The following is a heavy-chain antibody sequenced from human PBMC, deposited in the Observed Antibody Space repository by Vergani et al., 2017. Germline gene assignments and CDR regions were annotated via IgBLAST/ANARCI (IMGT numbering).Heavy chain of an antibody. J-gene: IGHJ4*02. Sequence: VQLVQSGAEVKKPVESLKISCKGSGYSFTSYWIGWVRQMPGKGLEWMGVIYPGDSDTRYSPSFQCQVTISADKALSTAYLPWSSLKASDTSMYDCARTIAVAGTRAKYFDYWGQGTLVTVSS. V-gene: IGHV5-51*01. CDR2: IYPGDSDT. D-gene: IGHD6-19*01. CDR3: ARTIAVAGTRAKYFDY. CDR1: GYSFTSYW.